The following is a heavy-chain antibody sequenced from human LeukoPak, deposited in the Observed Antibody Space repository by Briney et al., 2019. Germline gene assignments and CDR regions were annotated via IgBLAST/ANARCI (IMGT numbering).Heavy chain of an antibody. CDR3: AGGRGYSYGPKEP. CDR2: IIPIFGTA. CDR1: GGTFSSYA. J-gene: IGHJ5*02. V-gene: IGHV1-69*13. D-gene: IGHD5-18*01. Sequence: GASVKVSCKASGGTFSSYAISWARQAPGQGLEWMGGIIPIFGTANYAQKFQGRVTITADESTSTAYMELSSLRSEDTAVYYCAGGRGYSYGPKEPWGQGTLVTVSS.